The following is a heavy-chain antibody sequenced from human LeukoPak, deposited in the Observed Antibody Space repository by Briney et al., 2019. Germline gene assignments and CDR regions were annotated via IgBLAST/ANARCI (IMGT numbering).Heavy chain of an antibody. Sequence: SETLSLTCTVSGGSISSSSYYWGWIRQPPGKGREGIGRIYYSGSTYYKPSLKSRVTISVDTSKNQYSLKLSSVTAADTAVYYCARTVSTPPFDYWGQGTLVTVSS. CDR3: ARTVSTPPFDY. CDR2: IYYSGST. V-gene: IGHV4-39*01. D-gene: IGHD2-21*02. J-gene: IGHJ4*02. CDR1: GGSISSSSYY.